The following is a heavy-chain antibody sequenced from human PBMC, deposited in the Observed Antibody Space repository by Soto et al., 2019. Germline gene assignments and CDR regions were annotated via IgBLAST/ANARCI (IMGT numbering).Heavy chain of an antibody. J-gene: IGHJ3*02. CDR2: INPGSGAA. D-gene: IGHD3-3*01. CDR3: ARVGEVGVAGSAAFDM. CDR1: GYTVTTHY. V-gene: IGHV1-46*04. Sequence: QVQLVQSGAEVKKPGASVKISCTASGYTVTTHYMHWVRQAPGRGLEWMGAINPGSGAAKYTQTLQARVTMTRYTSTNTVYMEMSVLRSEAPAVFYCARVGEVGVAGSAAFDMWGQGTMVTVSS.